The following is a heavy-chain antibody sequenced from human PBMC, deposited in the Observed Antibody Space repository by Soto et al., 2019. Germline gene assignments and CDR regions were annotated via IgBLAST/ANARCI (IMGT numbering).Heavy chain of an antibody. J-gene: IGHJ4*02. CDR1: GGSFSNYI. CDR3: ARGLFGQQWLVGFDT. CDR2: AIPMFGTA. D-gene: IGHD6-19*01. V-gene: IGHV1-69*01. Sequence: QVHLVQSGAEVKKPGSSVKVSCKASGGSFSNYIFAWVRQAPGQGLEWMGGAIPMFGTAQYAQKLQGRVTITADESTSTMYIDLTSLTSDDTAVYYCARGLFGQQWLVGFDTWGQGTLVTVSS.